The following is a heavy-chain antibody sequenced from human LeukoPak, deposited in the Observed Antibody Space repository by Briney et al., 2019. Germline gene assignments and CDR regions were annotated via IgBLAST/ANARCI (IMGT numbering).Heavy chain of an antibody. CDR1: GFTFSSYG. J-gene: IGHJ4*02. CDR3: ARGDSGYSYGPGVLDY. CDR2: IWYDGSNK. V-gene: IGHV3-33*01. D-gene: IGHD5-18*01. Sequence: GGSLRLSCAASGFTFSSYGMHWVRQAPGKGLEWVAVIWYDGSNKYYADSVKGRFTISRDNAKNSLYLQMNSLRAEDTAVYYCARGDSGYSYGPGVLDYWGQGTLVTVSS.